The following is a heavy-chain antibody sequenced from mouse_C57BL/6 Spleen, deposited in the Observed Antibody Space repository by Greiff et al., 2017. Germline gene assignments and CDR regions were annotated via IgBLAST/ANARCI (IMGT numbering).Heavy chain of an antibody. V-gene: IGHV1-54*01. Sequence: VQLQQSGAELVRPGTSVKVSCKASGYAFTNYLIEWVKQRPGQGLEWIGVINPGSGGTNYNEKFKGKATLTADKSSSTAYMQLSILTSEDSAVYFCARDSNPFDYWGHGTTLTVSS. CDR2: INPGSGGT. CDR3: ARDSNPFDY. J-gene: IGHJ2*01. CDR1: GYAFTNYL. D-gene: IGHD2-5*01.